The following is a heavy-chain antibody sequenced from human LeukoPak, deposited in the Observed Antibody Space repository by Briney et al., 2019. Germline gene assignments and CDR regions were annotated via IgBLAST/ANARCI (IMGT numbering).Heavy chain of an antibody. V-gene: IGHV3-53*01. J-gene: IGHJ4*02. Sequence: PGGSLRLSCAASGFSVSSHYMSWFRQAPGMRLEWVSALYTDGSTYYTDSVKGRFTISRDNFRNTVFLRMNTLWAEDTAVYYCARESGYAVGDYWGLGTLVTVSS. CDR2: LYTDGST. CDR3: ARESGYAVGDY. D-gene: IGHD5-12*01. CDR1: GFSVSSHY.